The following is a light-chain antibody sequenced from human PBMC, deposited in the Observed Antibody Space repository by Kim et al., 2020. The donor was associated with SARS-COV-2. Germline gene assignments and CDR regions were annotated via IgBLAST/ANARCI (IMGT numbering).Light chain of an antibody. J-gene: IGLJ3*02. Sequence: QSALTQPPSASGSPGQSVTISCSGTSSDIGGYNYVSWYQHHPAKAPKLMIYDINQRPSGVPDRFSGSKSGTTASLTVSGLRAEDEAEYYCSSCDGGISVRVFGGGTKLTVL. CDR3: SSCDGGISVRV. V-gene: IGLV2-8*01. CDR1: SSDIGGYNY. CDR2: DIN.